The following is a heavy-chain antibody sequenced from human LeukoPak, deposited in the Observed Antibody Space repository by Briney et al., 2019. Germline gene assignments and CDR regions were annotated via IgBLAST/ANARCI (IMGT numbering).Heavy chain of an antibody. CDR3: ARDLPQVRRGYYYYMDV. D-gene: IGHD3-10*01. Sequence: GASVKVSCKASGYTFTSYDISWVRQAPGQGLEWMGRIIPILGITNYAQKSQGRVTITADKSTSTAYMELSSLRSEDTAVYYCARDLPQVRRGYYYYMDVWGKGTTVTVSS. CDR1: GYTFTSYD. J-gene: IGHJ6*03. V-gene: IGHV1-69*04. CDR2: IIPILGIT.